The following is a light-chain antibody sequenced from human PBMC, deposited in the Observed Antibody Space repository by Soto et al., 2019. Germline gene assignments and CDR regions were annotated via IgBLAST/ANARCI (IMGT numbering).Light chain of an antibody. CDR2: AAS. CDR1: QDIANF. Sequence: DIQMTQSPSSLSASVGDRVSITCRASQDIANFLAWYQQKPGKVPTLLIYAASILQSGVPSRFLGTASGTDFTLTIYSLQPEDVATYYCEKYNSPPRTFGQGTKVEI. V-gene: IGKV1-27*01. J-gene: IGKJ1*01. CDR3: EKYNSPPRT.